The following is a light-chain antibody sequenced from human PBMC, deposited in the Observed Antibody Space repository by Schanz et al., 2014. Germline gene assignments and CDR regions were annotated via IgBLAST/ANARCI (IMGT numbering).Light chain of an antibody. V-gene: IGLV2-14*01. J-gene: IGLJ2*01. CDR2: DVS. CDR3: SSYAGSSTLL. CDR1: SSDVGGYNY. Sequence: QSALTQPASVSGSPGQSITISCTGTSSDVGGYNYVSWYQQHPGKAPKLMIYDVSNRPSGVSNRFSGSKSGNTASLTISGXXXEDEADYYCSSYAGSSTLLFGGGTKLTVL.